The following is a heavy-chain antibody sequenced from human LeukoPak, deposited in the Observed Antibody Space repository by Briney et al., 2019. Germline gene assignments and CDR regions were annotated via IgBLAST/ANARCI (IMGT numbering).Heavy chain of an antibody. J-gene: IGHJ4*02. CDR3: AREAMVVTPPFDY. Sequence: SVKVSCKASGGTFSSYAISWLRPAPGQGLEWMGRIIPIFGTANYAQKFQGRVTITTDESTSTAYMELSSLRSEDTAVYHCAREAMVVTPPFDYWGQGTLVTVSS. V-gene: IGHV1-69*05. D-gene: IGHD2-21*02. CDR2: IIPIFGTA. CDR1: GGTFSSYA.